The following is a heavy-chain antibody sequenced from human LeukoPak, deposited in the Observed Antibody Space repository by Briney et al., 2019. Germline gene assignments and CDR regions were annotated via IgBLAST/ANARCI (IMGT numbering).Heavy chain of an antibody. V-gene: IGHV4-4*07. CDR3: ARATDRYSYGFNFDWFDP. Sequence: SETLSLTCTVSGGSISSYYWSWIRQPAGKGLEWIGRIYTSRSTNYNPSLKSRVTMSVDTSKNQFSLKLSSVTAADTAVYYCARATDRYSYGFNFDWFDPWGQGTLVTVSS. CDR2: IYTSRST. J-gene: IGHJ5*02. D-gene: IGHD5-18*01. CDR1: GGSISSYY.